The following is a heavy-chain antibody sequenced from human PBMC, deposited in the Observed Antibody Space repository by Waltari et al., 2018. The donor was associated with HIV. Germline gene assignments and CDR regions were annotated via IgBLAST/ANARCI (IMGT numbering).Heavy chain of an antibody. D-gene: IGHD6-19*01. CDR3: ARDSGYSSGTYYFDY. CDR2: SRSSSSYR. Sequence: EVQLVESGGGLVKPGGSLRLSCAASGFTFSSYSMNWVRQAPGKGREWVSFSRSSSSYRYYADEVKGRFTISRDNAKNSLYLQMNSLRAEDTAVYYCARDSGYSSGTYYFDYWGQGTLVTVSS. J-gene: IGHJ4*02. V-gene: IGHV3-21*01. CDR1: GFTFSSYS.